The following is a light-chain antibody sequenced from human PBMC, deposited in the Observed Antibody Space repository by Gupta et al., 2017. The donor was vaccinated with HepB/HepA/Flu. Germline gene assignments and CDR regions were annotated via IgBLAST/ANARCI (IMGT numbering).Light chain of an antibody. CDR2: NNN. CDR1: SSNLGSNT. Sequence: QSVLTQPPSPSGTPGQRVTISCSGSSSNLGSNTVNWYQQLPGTAPTLVIYNNNQWPSGVPDRFSGSKSGTSASLAISGLQSEDEADYYCAAWDDSLNGWVFGGGTKLTVL. J-gene: IGLJ3*02. CDR3: AAWDDSLNGWV. V-gene: IGLV1-44*01.